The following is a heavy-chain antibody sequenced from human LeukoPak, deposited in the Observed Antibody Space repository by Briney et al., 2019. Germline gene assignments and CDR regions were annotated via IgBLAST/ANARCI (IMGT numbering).Heavy chain of an antibody. Sequence: SETLSLTCTVSGGSISSSGFYWGWIRQPPGKGLEWIGSMYYSGSTYYNPSLKSRVTISVDTSKNQLSLNLSAVTAADTAVYYCARDRSYGMDVWGQGTTVTVSS. CDR3: ARDRSYGMDV. CDR2: MYYSGST. CDR1: GGSISSSGFY. V-gene: IGHV4-39*07. J-gene: IGHJ6*02.